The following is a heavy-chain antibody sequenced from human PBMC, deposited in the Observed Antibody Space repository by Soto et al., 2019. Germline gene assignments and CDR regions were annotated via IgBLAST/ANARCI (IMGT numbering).Heavy chain of an antibody. J-gene: IGHJ5*02. V-gene: IGHV4-59*01. D-gene: IGHD1-20*01. CDR2: IYYSGST. Sequence: PSETLSLTCTVSGGSLTSYYWSWIRQPPGKGLEWIGYIYYSGSTNYNPSLRSRVTISVDTSKNQFSLKLSSVTAADTAVYYCARAGGGITGHHWFDPWGQGTLVTVSS. CDR1: GGSLTSYY. CDR3: ARAGGGITGHHWFDP.